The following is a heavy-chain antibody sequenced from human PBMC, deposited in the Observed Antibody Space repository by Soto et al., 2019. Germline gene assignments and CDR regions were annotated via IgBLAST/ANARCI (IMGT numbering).Heavy chain of an antibody. CDR2: INYSGST. V-gene: IGHV4-59*12. Sequence: PSETLSLTCTVFGASISSYYWGCIRQPPGKGLEWVGDINYSGSTNYNPSLKSRVTISVDTSKNQFSLKLSSVTAADTAVYYCARGRTSMSLPWFDPWGQGTLVTV. CDR3: ARGRTSMSLPWFDP. J-gene: IGHJ5*02. CDR1: GASISSYY. D-gene: IGHD6-6*01.